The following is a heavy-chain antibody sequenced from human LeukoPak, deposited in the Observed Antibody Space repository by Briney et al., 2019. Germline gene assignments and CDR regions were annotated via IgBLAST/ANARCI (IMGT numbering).Heavy chain of an antibody. Sequence: SETLSLTCTVSGGSISSSSYYWGWIRQPPRKGLEWIGSIYYSGSTYYNPSLKSRVTISVDTSKNQFSLKLSSVTAADTAVYYCARGVGYDILTGYYEANYYYYMDVWGKGTTVTISS. CDR2: IYYSGST. J-gene: IGHJ6*03. CDR3: ARGVGYDILTGYYEANYYYYMDV. D-gene: IGHD3-9*01. CDR1: GGSISSSSYY. V-gene: IGHV4-39*07.